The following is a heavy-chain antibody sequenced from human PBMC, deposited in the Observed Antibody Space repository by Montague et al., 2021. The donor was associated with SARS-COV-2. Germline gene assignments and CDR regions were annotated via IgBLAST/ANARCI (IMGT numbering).Heavy chain of an antibody. Sequence: SLRLSCAASGFTFSSYWMTWVHQAPGKGLEWVANIKQDGSEKYYVDSVKGRFTISRDNAKNSLYLQMNSLRAEDTAVYYCASRYCSGPRCYSGTYYYFDYWGQGALVTVSS. D-gene: IGHD2-2*02. J-gene: IGHJ4*02. CDR2: IKQDGSEK. CDR1: GFTFSSYW. V-gene: IGHV3-7*01. CDR3: ASRYCSGPRCYSGTYYYFDY.